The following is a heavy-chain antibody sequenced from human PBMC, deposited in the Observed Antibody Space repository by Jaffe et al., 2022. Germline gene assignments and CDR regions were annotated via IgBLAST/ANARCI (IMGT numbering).Heavy chain of an antibody. V-gene: IGHV3-49*04. CDR2: IRSKAYGGTT. Sequence: EVQLVESGGGLVQPGRSLRLSCTASGFTFGDYAMSWVRQAPGKGLEWVGFIRSKAYGGTTEYAASVKGRFTISRDDSKSIAYLQMNSLKTEDTAVYYCTRDYYDILTGDSASDAFDIWGQGTMVTVSS. CDR3: TRDYYDILTGDSASDAFDI. CDR1: GFTFGDYA. D-gene: IGHD3-9*01. J-gene: IGHJ3*02.